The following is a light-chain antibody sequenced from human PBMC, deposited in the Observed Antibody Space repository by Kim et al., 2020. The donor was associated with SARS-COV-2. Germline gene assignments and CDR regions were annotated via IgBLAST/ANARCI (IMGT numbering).Light chain of an antibody. Sequence: DIQMTQSPSSLSASVGDRVTITCRASQGIGNYLAWYQQKPGKVPKLLIYAASVLKSGVPSRFSGSGSGTDFTRTISSLQPEDIATYFCQNYIRAPLTFGRGTKVDIK. CDR1: QGIGNY. CDR2: AAS. V-gene: IGKV1-27*01. J-gene: IGKJ1*01. CDR3: QNYIRAPLT.